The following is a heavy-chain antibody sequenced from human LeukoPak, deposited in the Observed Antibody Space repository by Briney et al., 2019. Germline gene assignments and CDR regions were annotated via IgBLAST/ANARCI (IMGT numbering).Heavy chain of an antibody. CDR1: GGSISSYY. CDR3: ALRVGYSSGGYAFDI. V-gene: IGHV4-59*01. CDR2: IYYSGRT. Sequence: SETLSLTCTVSGGSISSYYWSWIRQPPGKGLEWIGYIYYSGRTNYNPSLKSRVTISVDTSKNQFSLKLSSVTAADTAVYYCALRVGYSSGGYAFDIWGQGTMVTVSS. J-gene: IGHJ3*02. D-gene: IGHD6-19*01.